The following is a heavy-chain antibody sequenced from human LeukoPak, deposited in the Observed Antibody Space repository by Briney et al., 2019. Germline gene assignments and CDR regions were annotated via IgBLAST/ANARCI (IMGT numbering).Heavy chain of an antibody. D-gene: IGHD1-1*01. CDR1: GFTFSSHS. Sequence: GGSLRLSCAASGFTFSSHSMNWVRQAPGKGLEWVSAISGSGGSTYYADSVKGRFTISRDNSKNTLYLQMNSLRAEDTAVYYCARGDNWNDINNWFDPWGQGTLVTVSS. CDR3: ARGDNWNDINNWFDP. CDR2: ISGSGGST. V-gene: IGHV3-23*01. J-gene: IGHJ5*02.